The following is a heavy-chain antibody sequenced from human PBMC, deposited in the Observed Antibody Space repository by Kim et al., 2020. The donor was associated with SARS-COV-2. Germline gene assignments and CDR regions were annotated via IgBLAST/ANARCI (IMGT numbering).Heavy chain of an antibody. J-gene: IGHJ4*02. Sequence: GGSLRLSCSASGFTFSSYAMHWVRQAPGKGLEYVSAISSNGGSTYYADSVKGRFTISRDNSKNTLYLQMSSLRAEDTAVYYCVKDIKSGTKGSDYWGQGTLVTVSS. CDR2: ISSNGGST. CDR3: VKDIKSGTKGSDY. V-gene: IGHV3-64D*06. CDR1: GFTFSSYA. D-gene: IGHD1-7*01.